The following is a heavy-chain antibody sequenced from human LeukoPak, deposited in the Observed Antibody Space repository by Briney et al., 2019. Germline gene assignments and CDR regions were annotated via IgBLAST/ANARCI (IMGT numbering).Heavy chain of an antibody. CDR2: IYTSGST. CDR1: GASMSISSSY. V-gene: IGHV4-61*02. Sequence: SETLSLTCTVSGASMSISSSYWAWIRQPPGKGLEWIGRIYTSGSTNYNPSLKSRVTISVDTSKNQFSLKLSSVTAADTAVYYCARDKAVGSSGWRDYWGQGTLVTVSS. J-gene: IGHJ4*02. D-gene: IGHD6-19*01. CDR3: ARDKAVGSSGWRDY.